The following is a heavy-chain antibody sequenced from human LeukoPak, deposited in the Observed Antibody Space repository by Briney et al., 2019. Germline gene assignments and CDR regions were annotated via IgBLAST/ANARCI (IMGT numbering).Heavy chain of an antibody. V-gene: IGHV4-31*03. D-gene: IGHD1-1*01. J-gene: IGHJ4*02. Sequence: SETLSLTCTVSGGSISSGGYYWSWIRQHPGKGLEWIGYIYYSGGTYYNPSLKSRVIISVDTSKNQFSLKLSSVTAADTAVYYCARDQSAGTFDYWGQGTLVTVSS. CDR3: ARDQSAGTFDY. CDR2: IYYSGGT. CDR1: GGSISSGGYY.